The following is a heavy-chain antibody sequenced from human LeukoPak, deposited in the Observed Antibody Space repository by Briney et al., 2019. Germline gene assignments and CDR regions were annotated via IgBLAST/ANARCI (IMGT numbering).Heavy chain of an antibody. CDR3: ARSPGTDYVFDY. J-gene: IGHJ4*02. CDR1: GGTFSSYA. CDR2: IIPIFGTA. Sequence: ASVKVSCKASGGTFSSYAISWVRQAPGQGLEWMGGIIPIFGTANYAQKFQGGVTITTDESTSTAYMELSSLRSEDTAVYYCARSPGTDYVFDYWGQGTLVTVSS. V-gene: IGHV1-69*05. D-gene: IGHD3-16*01.